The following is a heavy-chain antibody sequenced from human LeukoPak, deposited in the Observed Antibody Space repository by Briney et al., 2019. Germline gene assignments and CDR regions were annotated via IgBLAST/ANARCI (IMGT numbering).Heavy chain of an antibody. Sequence: SQTLSLTCTVSGGSISSGSYYWSWIRQPAGKGLEWIGRIYTSGSTNYNPSLKSRVTISVDTSKNQFSLKLSSVTAADTAVYYCARDGVGASLFDYWGQGTLVTVSS. CDR1: GGSISSGSYY. J-gene: IGHJ4*02. D-gene: IGHD1-26*01. CDR2: IYTSGST. CDR3: ARDGVGASLFDY. V-gene: IGHV4-61*02.